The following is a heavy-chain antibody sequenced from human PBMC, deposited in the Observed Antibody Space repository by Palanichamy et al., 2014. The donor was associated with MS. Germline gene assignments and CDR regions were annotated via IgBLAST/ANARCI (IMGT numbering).Heavy chain of an antibody. CDR1: GYALTSYD. CDR2: MNPNSGNT. CDR3: ARGAFWAFDV. J-gene: IGHJ3*01. V-gene: IGHV1-8*01. Sequence: QVQLVQSGAEVKKPGASVKVSCKASGYALTSYDISWVRQATGQGLEWMGWMNPNSGNTGYAQRFQGRVTMTRDTSINTAYMEVSSLLSEDTAVYYCARGAFWAFDVWGQGTMVTVSS.